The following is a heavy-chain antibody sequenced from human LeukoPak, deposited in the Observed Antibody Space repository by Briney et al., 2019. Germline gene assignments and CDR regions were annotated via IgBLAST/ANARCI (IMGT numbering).Heavy chain of an antibody. D-gene: IGHD2-2*02. CDR3: AKVYCSSTSCYTLMYYFDY. CDR2: ISGSGGST. CDR1: GFTFSSYA. Sequence: TGGSLRLSCAASGFTFSSYAMSWVRQAPGKGLEWVSAISGSGGSTYYADSVKGRFTISRDNSKNTLYLQMNSLRAEDTAVYYCAKVYCSSTSCYTLMYYFDYWGQGTLVTASS. J-gene: IGHJ4*02. V-gene: IGHV3-23*01.